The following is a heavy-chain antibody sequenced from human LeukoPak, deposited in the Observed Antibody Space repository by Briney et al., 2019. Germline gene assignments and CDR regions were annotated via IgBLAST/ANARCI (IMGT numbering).Heavy chain of an antibody. CDR1: GYSFTSYW. Sequence: GESLKISCKGSGYSFTSYWIGWVRQMPGKGLEWMGIIYPGGSDTRYSPSFQGQVTISADKSISTAYLQWSSLKASDTAMYYCARQNKDSSGYYYFDYWGQGTLVTVSS. J-gene: IGHJ4*02. CDR3: ARQNKDSSGYYYFDY. V-gene: IGHV5-51*01. D-gene: IGHD3-22*01. CDR2: IYPGGSDT.